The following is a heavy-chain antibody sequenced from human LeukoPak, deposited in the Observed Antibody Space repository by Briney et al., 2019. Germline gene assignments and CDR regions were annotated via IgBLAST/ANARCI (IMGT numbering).Heavy chain of an antibody. D-gene: IGHD5/OR15-5a*01. V-gene: IGHV4-59*08. J-gene: IGHJ1*01. CDR2: ISHIGTI. CDR1: GDSIDPYS. Sequence: SETLSLTCTISGDSIDPYSWSWIRQPPGKGLEWIGYISHIGTIKYNTSLMSRVSMGLDKPNNEFSLSLRSVTATDTALYFCARHQGSTVFNYWGRGVPVTFSS. CDR3: ARHQGSTVFNY.